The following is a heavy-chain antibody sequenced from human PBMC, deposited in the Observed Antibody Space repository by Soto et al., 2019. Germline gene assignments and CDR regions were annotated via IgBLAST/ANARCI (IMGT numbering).Heavy chain of an antibody. CDR3: AREPATAKPEGVDF. D-gene: IGHD1-1*01. V-gene: IGHV1-2*02. CDR1: GYTFSDYY. CDR2: INPNSGGT. Sequence: ASVKVSCKASGYTFSDYYIHWVRQAPGQGLEWMGWINPNSGGTKYAPKFQGGVTMTRDTSITTAYMELSRLRSGDTAVYYCAREPATAKPEGVDFWGQGTLVTSPQ. J-gene: IGHJ4*02.